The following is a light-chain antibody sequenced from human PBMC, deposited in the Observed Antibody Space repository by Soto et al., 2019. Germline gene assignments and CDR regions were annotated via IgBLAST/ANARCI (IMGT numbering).Light chain of an antibody. CDR3: QQYGRSPPT. CDR1: QSVNRNY. J-gene: IGKJ3*01. CDR2: HTS. Sequence: EIVLTQSPGTLSLSPGERATLSCRASQSVNRNYLAWYQQKPGQAPRLLIYHTSSRATGIPDRFSGTGSGIDFTLTSIRLEPEDFAVYYWQQYGRSPPTFGPGTKVDIK. V-gene: IGKV3-20*01.